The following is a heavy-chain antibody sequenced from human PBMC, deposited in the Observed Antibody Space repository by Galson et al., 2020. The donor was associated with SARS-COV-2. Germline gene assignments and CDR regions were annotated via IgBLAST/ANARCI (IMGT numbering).Heavy chain of an antibody. J-gene: IGHJ4*02. D-gene: IGHD6-19*01. CDR3: ARDGQLSSGWAFDY. Sequence: GESLKISCAASGFTFSSHAIHWVRQAPGKGLEWVAQIFYDGSDKYYGDSVKGRFTISRDSSKNMVYLQMNNLKVDDTAVYYCARDGQLSSGWAFDYWGQGTQVTVSS. CDR1: GFTFSSHA. CDR2: IFYDGSDK. V-gene: IGHV3-33*01.